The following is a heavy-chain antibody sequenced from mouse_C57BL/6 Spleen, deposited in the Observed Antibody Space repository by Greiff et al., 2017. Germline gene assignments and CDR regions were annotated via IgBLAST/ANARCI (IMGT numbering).Heavy chain of an antibody. Sequence: EVQVVESGGGLVKPGGSLKLSCAASGFTFSDYGMHWVRQAPEKGLEWVAYISSGSSTIYYADTVKGRFTISRDNAKNTLFLQMTSLRSEDTAMYYCATSTMVTTYYFDYWGQGTTLTVSS. CDR1: GFTFSDYG. J-gene: IGHJ2*01. CDR3: ATSTMVTTYYFDY. D-gene: IGHD2-2*01. CDR2: ISSGSSTI. V-gene: IGHV5-17*01.